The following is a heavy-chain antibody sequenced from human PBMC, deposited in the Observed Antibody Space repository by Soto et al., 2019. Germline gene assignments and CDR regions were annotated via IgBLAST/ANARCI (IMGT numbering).Heavy chain of an antibody. V-gene: IGHV1-69*04. D-gene: IGHD1-7*01. CDR2: IIPILGIA. CDR3: ARESGGTTETTWDY. J-gene: IGHJ4*02. Sequence: SVKASCKASGGTFSSYTICWVRLAPGQGLEWMGRIIPILGIANYAQKFQGRVTITADKSTSTAYMELSSLRSEDTAVYYCARESGGTTETTWDYWGQGTLVTRLL. CDR1: GGTFSSYT.